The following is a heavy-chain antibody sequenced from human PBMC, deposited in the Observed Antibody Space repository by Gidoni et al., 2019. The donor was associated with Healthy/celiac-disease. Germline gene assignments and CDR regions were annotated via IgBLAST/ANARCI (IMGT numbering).Heavy chain of an antibody. V-gene: IGHV1-46*03. Sequence: QVQLVQSGAEVKKPGASVKVSCKASGYTFTSYYMHWVRQAPGQGLEWMGIINPSGGSTSYAQKFQGRVTMTRDTSTSTVYMELSSLRSEDTAVYYCAVVPATAIRGGVFDPWGQGTLVTVSS. CDR2: INPSGGST. J-gene: IGHJ5*02. CDR1: GYTFTSYY. CDR3: AVVPATAIRGGVFDP. D-gene: IGHD2-2*01.